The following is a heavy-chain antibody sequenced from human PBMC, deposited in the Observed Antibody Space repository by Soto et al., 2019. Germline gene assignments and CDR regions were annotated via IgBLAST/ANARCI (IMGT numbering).Heavy chain of an antibody. Sequence: PGGSLRLSCAASGFTFSSYAMSWVRQAPGKGLEWVSAISGNGSNKYYADSVKGRFTISRDNSKNTLYLQMNSLRAEDTVVYYCARGYYGDYSGTIDYWGQGTLVTVSS. J-gene: IGHJ4*02. CDR1: GFTFSSYA. CDR3: ARGYYGDYSGTIDY. D-gene: IGHD4-17*01. CDR2: ISGNGSNK. V-gene: IGHV3-23*01.